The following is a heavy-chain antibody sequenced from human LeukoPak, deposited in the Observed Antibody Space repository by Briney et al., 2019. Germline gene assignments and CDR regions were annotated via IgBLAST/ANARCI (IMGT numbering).Heavy chain of an antibody. CDR1: GGSISSYY. CDR2: IYYSGST. D-gene: IGHD4-17*01. Sequence: SETLSLTCTVSGGSISSYYWSWIRQPPGKGLEWIGYIYYSGSTNYNPSLKSRVTISVDTSKNQFSLKLSSVTAADTAVYYCASGPYGDYGRFDYWGQGTLVTVSS. J-gene: IGHJ4*02. V-gene: IGHV4-59*01. CDR3: ASGPYGDYGRFDY.